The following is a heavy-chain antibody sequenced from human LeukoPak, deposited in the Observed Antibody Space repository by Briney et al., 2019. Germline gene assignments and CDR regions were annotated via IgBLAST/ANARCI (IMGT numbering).Heavy chain of an antibody. CDR2: ISYDGSNK. J-gene: IGHJ4*02. CDR3: AKDGTDWGVEGYFDY. CDR1: GFTFSSYG. D-gene: IGHD7-27*01. V-gene: IGHV3-30*18. Sequence: GGSLRLSCAASGFTFSSYGMHWVRQAPGKGLEWVAVISYDGSNKYYADSVKGRFTISRDNSKNTLYLQMNSLRAEDTAVYYCAKDGTDWGVEGYFDYWGQGTLVTVSS.